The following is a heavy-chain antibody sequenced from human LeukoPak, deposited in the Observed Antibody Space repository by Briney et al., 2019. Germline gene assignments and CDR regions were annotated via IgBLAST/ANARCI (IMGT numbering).Heavy chain of an antibody. V-gene: IGHV4-39*07. CDR2: IYYSGST. Sequence: PSETLSLTCTVSGGSIRSSDYYWGWIRQPPGKGLEWIGCIYYSGSTYYNPSLKSRVTISVDTSKNQFSLKLSSVTAADTAVYYCARVGFYYDSSGYYTHYYCMDVWGKGTTVTVSS. J-gene: IGHJ6*03. CDR1: GGSIRSSDYY. D-gene: IGHD3-22*01. CDR3: ARVGFYYDSSGYYTHYYCMDV.